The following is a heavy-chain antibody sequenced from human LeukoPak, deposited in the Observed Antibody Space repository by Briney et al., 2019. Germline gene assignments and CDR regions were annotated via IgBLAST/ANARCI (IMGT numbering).Heavy chain of an antibody. D-gene: IGHD3/OR15-3a*01. CDR1: GGSISSSNW. V-gene: IGHV4-39*01. CDR2: IYYTGNT. Sequence: PSETLSLTCAASGGSISSSNWWSWVRQPPGMGLEWIGSIYYTGNTYYNASLKSQVSISIDTSKNQFSLKLTSVTAADTAVYYCARQTGSGLFILPGGQGTLVTVSS. CDR3: ARQTGSGLFILP. J-gene: IGHJ4*02.